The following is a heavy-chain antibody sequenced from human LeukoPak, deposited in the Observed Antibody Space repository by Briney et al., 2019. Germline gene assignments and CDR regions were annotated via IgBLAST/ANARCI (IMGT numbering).Heavy chain of an antibody. J-gene: IGHJ4*02. CDR2: IYYSGST. CDR1: GVSISSGGYY. D-gene: IGHD5-18*01. V-gene: IGHV4-31*03. CDR3: ARVRGYSYGHFDY. Sequence: PSETLSLTCTVSGVSISSGGYYWSWVRQHPGKGLEWIGYIYYSGSTYYNPSLKSRVTISVDTSKNQFSLKLSSVTAADTAVYYCARVRGYSYGHFDYWGQGTLVTVSS.